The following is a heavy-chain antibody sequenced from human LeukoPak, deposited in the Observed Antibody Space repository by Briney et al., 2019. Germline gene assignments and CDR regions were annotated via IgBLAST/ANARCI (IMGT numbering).Heavy chain of an antibody. J-gene: IGHJ4*02. D-gene: IGHD3-10*01. Sequence: GGSLRLSCAASGFTFTSYWMTWVRQAPGKGLEWVANIKQDGSVKNYVDSLRGRLTISRDNAKDSLYLQMNSLRAEDTAVYFCARNYYYRFDYWGQGTLVAVSS. CDR2: IKQDGSVK. V-gene: IGHV3-7*01. CDR3: ARNYYYRFDY. CDR1: GFTFTSYW.